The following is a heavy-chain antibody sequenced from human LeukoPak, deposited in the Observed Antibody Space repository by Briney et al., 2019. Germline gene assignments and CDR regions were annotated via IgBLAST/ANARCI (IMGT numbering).Heavy chain of an antibody. J-gene: IGHJ4*02. CDR2: INHSGST. Sequence: KPPETLSLTCAVYGGSFSGYYWSWIRQPPGKGLEWIGEINHSGSTNYNPSLKSRVTISVDTSKNQFSLKLSSVTAADTAVYYCARLRVLRYFDWLPLGFDYWGQGTLVTVSS. V-gene: IGHV4-34*01. CDR1: GGSFSGYY. CDR3: ARLRVLRYFDWLPLGFDY. D-gene: IGHD3-9*01.